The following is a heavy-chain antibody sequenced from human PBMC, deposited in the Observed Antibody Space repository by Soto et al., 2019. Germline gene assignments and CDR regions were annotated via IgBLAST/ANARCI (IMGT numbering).Heavy chain of an antibody. CDR3: AREVTVASYSFDF. Sequence: QVQLVQSGAEVKRPGSSVKVSCKASGGTFNNYALSWVRQAPGQGLEWMGGIIPIFNSANYAQKFQGRVTIPADDSTSPAYMELRSLRPDDTAVYYCAREVTVASYSFDFWGQGTLVTVSS. V-gene: IGHV1-69*01. CDR2: IIPIFNSA. D-gene: IGHD5-12*01. CDR1: GGTFNNYA. J-gene: IGHJ4*02.